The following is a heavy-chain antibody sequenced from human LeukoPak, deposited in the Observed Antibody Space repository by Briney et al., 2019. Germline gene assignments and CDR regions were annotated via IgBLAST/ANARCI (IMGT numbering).Heavy chain of an antibody. J-gene: IGHJ6*04. Sequence: SETLSLTCAVYGGSFSGYYWSWIRQPPGKGPEWIGEINHSGSTNYNPSLKSRVTISVDTSKNQFSLKLSSVTAADTAVYYCARGPSSTMVRGGLDVWGKGTTVTVSS. CDR2: INHSGST. CDR3: ARGPSSTMVRGGLDV. CDR1: GGSFSGYY. D-gene: IGHD3-10*01. V-gene: IGHV4-34*01.